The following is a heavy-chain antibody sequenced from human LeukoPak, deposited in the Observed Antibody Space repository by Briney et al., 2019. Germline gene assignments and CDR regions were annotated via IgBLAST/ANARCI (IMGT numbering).Heavy chain of an antibody. CDR1: GGSFSGYY. Sequence: SETLSLTCAVYGGSFSGYYWSWIRQPPGKGLEWVGEINHSGSTNYNPSLKSRVTISVDTSKNQFSLKLSSVTAADTAVYYCASLTGTTDYYYYYMDVWGKGTTVTVSS. D-gene: IGHD1-20*01. CDR3: ASLTGTTDYYYYYMDV. J-gene: IGHJ6*03. V-gene: IGHV4-34*01. CDR2: INHSGST.